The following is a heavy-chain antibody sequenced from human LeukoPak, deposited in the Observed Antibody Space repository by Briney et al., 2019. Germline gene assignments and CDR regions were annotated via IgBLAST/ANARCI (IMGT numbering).Heavy chain of an antibody. CDR3: ARDNPPRGWIYNDSSGLDY. CDR2: ISSSGSTI. CDR1: GFTFSDYY. V-gene: IGHV3-11*04. D-gene: IGHD3-22*01. J-gene: IGHJ4*02. Sequence: VGSLRLSSAASGFTFSDYYMSWIRPAPRERLECGSYISSSGSTIYYADSVKGRFTISRDNAKNSLYLQMNSLRAEDTAVYYCARDNPPRGWIYNDSSGLDYWGQGTLVTVSS.